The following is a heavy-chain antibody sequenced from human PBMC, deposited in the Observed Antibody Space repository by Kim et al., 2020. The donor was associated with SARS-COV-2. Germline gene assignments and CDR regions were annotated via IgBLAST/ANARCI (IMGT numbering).Heavy chain of an antibody. V-gene: IGHV4-4*02. CDR2: IYHSGST. J-gene: IGHJ5*02. CDR3: AGYSSGWYGWFDP. CDR1: GGSISSSNW. D-gene: IGHD6-19*01. Sequence: SETLSLTCAVSGGSISSSNWWSWVRQPPGKGLEWIGEIYHSGSTNYNPSLKSRVTISVDKSKNQFSLKLSSVTAADTAVYYCAGYSSGWYGWFDPWGQGTLVTVSS.